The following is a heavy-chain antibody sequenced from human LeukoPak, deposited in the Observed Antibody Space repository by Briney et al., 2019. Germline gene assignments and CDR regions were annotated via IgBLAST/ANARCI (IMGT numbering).Heavy chain of an antibody. V-gene: IGHV4-34*01. Sequence: PSETLSLACAVYGGSFSGCYWSWIPQPPGKALEWLGELNHSGSTNYSPSLKSRVTISVDTSKNQFSLKLSSVTAADTAVYYCARRPVWGSYRLLFDYWGQGTLVTVSS. CDR3: ARRPVWGSYRLLFDY. CDR1: GGSFSGCY. J-gene: IGHJ4*02. CDR2: LNHSGST. D-gene: IGHD3-16*02.